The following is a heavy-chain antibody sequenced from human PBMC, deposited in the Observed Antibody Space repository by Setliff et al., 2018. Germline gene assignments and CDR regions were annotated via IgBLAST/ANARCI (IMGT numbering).Heavy chain of an antibody. J-gene: IGHJ6*01. V-gene: IGHV1-18*01. CDR3: ARERSYDGLNYYGMDV. CDR1: GYTFTNYG. Sequence: ASVKVSCKTSGYTFTNYGISWVRQAPGRGPEWMGWISADNGNTKYAQNLHGKITMTTDTSTSTAYLELRSVRFDDTAVYYCARERSYDGLNYYGMDVWGQGTTVTVSS. CDR2: ISADNGNT. D-gene: IGHD1-26*01.